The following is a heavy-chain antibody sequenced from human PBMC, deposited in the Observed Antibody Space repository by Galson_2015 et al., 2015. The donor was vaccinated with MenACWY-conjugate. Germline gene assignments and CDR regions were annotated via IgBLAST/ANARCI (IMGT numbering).Heavy chain of an antibody. V-gene: IGHV4-4*02. CDR3: AGHCSGARCHLY. D-gene: IGHD2-15*01. J-gene: IGHJ4*02. CDR2: VHHSGST. CDR1: GASITRDW. Sequence: ETLSLTCVVSGASITRDWWSWVRQPPGKGLEWIGEVHHSGSTNYNPPLKSRVTTSLDKSKSQISLTVDSVTAADTAIYYCAGHCSGARCHLYWGQGTLVTVSS.